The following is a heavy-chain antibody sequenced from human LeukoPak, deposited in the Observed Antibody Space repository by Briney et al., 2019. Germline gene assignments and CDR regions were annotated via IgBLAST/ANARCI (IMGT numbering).Heavy chain of an antibody. CDR2: IDWDDDK. CDR1: GGSISSYYW. V-gene: IGHV2-70*11. Sequence: TLSLTCTVSGGSISSYYWSWIRQPPGKALEWLARIDWDDDKYYSTSLKTRLTISKDTSKNQVVLTMTNMDPVDTATYYCARMWANWNDVGWDSFDPWGQGTLVTVSS. CDR3: ARMWANWNDVGWDSFDP. D-gene: IGHD1-20*01. J-gene: IGHJ5*02.